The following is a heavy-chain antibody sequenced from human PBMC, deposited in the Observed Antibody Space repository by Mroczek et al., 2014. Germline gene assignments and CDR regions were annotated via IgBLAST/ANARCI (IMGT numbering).Heavy chain of an antibody. CDR1: GGSISSSSYY. CDR2: IYYSGST. Sequence: HLEESGPGLVKPSETLSLTCTVSGGSISSSSYYWGWIRQPPGKGLEWIGSIYYSGSTYYNPSLKSRVTISVDTSKNQFSLKLSSVTAADTAVYYCASSFTWGGSGSYYGFARSYYYYYGMDVWGQGTHGSPSP. D-gene: IGHD3-10*01. J-gene: IGHJ6*02. CDR3: ASSFTWGGSGSYYGFARSYYYYYGMDV. V-gene: IGHV4-39*01.